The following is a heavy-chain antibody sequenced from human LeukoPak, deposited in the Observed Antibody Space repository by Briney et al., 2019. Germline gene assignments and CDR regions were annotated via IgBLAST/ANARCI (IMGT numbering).Heavy chain of an antibody. CDR3: ARARAGYSSSFQH. J-gene: IGHJ1*01. V-gene: IGHV4-31*03. CDR1: GGSISSGGYY. D-gene: IGHD6-13*01. Sequence: PSQTLSLTCTVSGGSISSGGYYWSWIRQHPGKGLEWIGYIYYSGSTYYNPSLKSRVTISVDTSKNQFSLKLSSVTAADTAVYYCARARAGYSSSFQHWGQGTLVTVSS. CDR2: IYYSGST.